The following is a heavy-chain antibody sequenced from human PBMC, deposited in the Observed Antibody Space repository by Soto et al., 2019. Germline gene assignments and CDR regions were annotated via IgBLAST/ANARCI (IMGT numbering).Heavy chain of an antibody. V-gene: IGHV1-69*01. CDR1: GGTFSSYA. J-gene: IGHJ2*01. D-gene: IGHD4-17*01. CDR3: ARDQVGETTVSYWYFDL. CDR2: IIPIFGTA. Sequence: QVQLVQSGAEVKKPGSSVKVSCKASGGTFSSYAISWVRQAPGQGLEWMGGIIPIFGTANYAQKFQGRVTITADESTSTAYMELSSLRSEDTAVYYCARDQVGETTVSYWYFDLWGCGTLVTVSS.